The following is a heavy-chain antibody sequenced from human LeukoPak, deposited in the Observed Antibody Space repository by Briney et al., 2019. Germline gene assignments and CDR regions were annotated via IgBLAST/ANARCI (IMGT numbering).Heavy chain of an antibody. CDR3: AKGHFSSSWTLTG. J-gene: IGHJ4*02. Sequence: PGGSLRLSCAASGFTFGDYAMHWVRQAPGKGLEWVSAISWNSGNIGYADSVKGRFTISRDNAKNSLYLQMNSLRAEDTAVYYCAKGHFSSSWTLTGWGQGTLVTVSS. D-gene: IGHD6-13*01. CDR1: GFTFGDYA. V-gene: IGHV3-9*01. CDR2: ISWNSGNI.